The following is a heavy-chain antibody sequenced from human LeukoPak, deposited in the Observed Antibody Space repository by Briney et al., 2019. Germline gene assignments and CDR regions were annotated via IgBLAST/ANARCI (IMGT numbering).Heavy chain of an antibody. CDR3: ARGDLAYYDSSGYPDY. V-gene: IGHV5-51*01. D-gene: IGHD3-22*01. CDR1: GYSFTSYW. CDR2: IYPGDSDT. Sequence: GESLKISCKGSGYSFTSYWIGWVRQMPGKGLEWMGIIYPGDSDTRYSPSFQGQVTISADKSISTAYLQWSSLKASDTAMYYCARGDLAYYDSSGYPDYWGQGTLVTVSS. J-gene: IGHJ4*02.